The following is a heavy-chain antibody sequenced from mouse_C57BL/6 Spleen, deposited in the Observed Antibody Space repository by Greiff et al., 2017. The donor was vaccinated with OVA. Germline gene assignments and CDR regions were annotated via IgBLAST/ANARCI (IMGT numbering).Heavy chain of an antibody. D-gene: IGHD1-1*01. J-gene: IGHJ4*01. CDR3: ARWGYYGSSYQEDY. Sequence: QVQLQQPGAELVMPGASVKLSCKASGYTFTSYWMNWVKQRPGQGLEWIGEIDTSDSYTNYNQKFKGKSTLNVDKSSSTAYMQLSSLTSEDSAVYYCARWGYYGSSYQEDYWGQGTSVTVSS. V-gene: IGHV1-69*01. CDR2: IDTSDSYT. CDR1: GYTFTSYW.